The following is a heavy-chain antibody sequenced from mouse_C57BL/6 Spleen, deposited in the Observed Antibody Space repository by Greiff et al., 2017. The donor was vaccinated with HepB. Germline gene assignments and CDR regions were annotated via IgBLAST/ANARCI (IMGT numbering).Heavy chain of an antibody. Sequence: EVQLQQSGAELVRPGASVKLSCTASGFNIKDDYMHWVKQRPEQGLEWIGWIDPENGDTEYASKFQGKATITADTSSNTAYLQLSSLTSEDTAVYYCTTGRLRRAMDYWGQGTSVTVSS. CDR3: TTGRLRRAMDY. CDR1: GFNIKDDY. J-gene: IGHJ4*01. V-gene: IGHV14-4*01. D-gene: IGHD2-2*01. CDR2: IDPENGDT.